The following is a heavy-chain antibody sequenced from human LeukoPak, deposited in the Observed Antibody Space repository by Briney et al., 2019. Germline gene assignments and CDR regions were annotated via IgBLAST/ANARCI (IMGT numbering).Heavy chain of an antibody. CDR3: AKPASVAVAYIPFDY. CDR2: ISGSGGST. D-gene: IGHD6-19*01. CDR1: GFTFSSYA. Sequence: GGSLRLSCAASGFTFSSYAMSWVRQAPGKGLEWVSAISGSGGSTYYADSVKGRFTISGDNSKNTLYLQMNSLRAEDTAVYYCAKPASVAVAYIPFDYWGQGTLVTVSS. J-gene: IGHJ4*02. V-gene: IGHV3-23*01.